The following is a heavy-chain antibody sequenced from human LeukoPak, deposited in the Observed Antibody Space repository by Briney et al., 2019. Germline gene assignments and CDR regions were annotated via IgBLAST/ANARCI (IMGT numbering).Heavy chain of an antibody. Sequence: PGGSLRLSCVGSGFTLSTCWMFWVRQAPGQGLVWVSRIKSDGSITNYADSVKGRFTISRDNAKNTLYLQMNSLRAEDTAVYYCARGGVPAGFEIWGQGTLVTVSS. D-gene: IGHD2-21*02. CDR2: IKSDGSIT. V-gene: IGHV3-74*01. CDR1: GFTLSTCW. J-gene: IGHJ3*02. CDR3: ARGGVPAGFEI.